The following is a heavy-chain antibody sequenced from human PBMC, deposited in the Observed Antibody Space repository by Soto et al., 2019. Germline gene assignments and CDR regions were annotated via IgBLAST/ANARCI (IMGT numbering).Heavy chain of an antibody. J-gene: IGHJ6*02. CDR1: GYTFTSYY. CDR2: INPSGGST. CDR3: AVTLGYCSRTSCYDNYYYGMDV. D-gene: IGHD2-2*01. V-gene: IGHV1-46*01. Sequence: GASVKVSCKASGYTFTSYYMHWVRQAPGQGLEWMGIINPSGGSTSYAQKFQGRVTMTRDTSTSTVYMELSSLRSEDTAVYYCAVTLGYCSRTSCYDNYYYGMDVWGQGTTVTVSS.